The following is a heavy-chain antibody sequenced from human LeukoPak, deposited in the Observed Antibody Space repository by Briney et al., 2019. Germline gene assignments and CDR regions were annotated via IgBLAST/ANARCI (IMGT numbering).Heavy chain of an antibody. V-gene: IGHV3-7*01. CDR2: IQSDGSEK. D-gene: IGHD6-19*01. CDR1: GFLFSRYW. Sequence: PGGSLRLSCAPSGFLFSRYWMAWVRQAPGKGLEWVANIQSDGSEKNYIDSVQGRFTVSRDNAKTSLYLQMNSLRAEDTAVYYCARDSAVATYYGVDVWGQGTTVTVS. CDR3: ARDSAVATYYGVDV. J-gene: IGHJ6*02.